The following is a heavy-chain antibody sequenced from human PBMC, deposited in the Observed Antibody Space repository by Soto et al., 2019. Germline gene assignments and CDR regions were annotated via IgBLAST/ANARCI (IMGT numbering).Heavy chain of an antibody. D-gene: IGHD4-17*01. Sequence: PGGSLRLSCAASGFTFSSYAMHWVRQAPGKGLEYVSAISSNGGSTYYANSVKGRFTISRDNSKNTLYLQMGSLRAEDVAVYYCARSLDGDYAYMDVWGKGTTVTVSS. CDR2: ISSNGGST. CDR1: GFTFSSYA. V-gene: IGHV3-64*01. CDR3: ARSLDGDYAYMDV. J-gene: IGHJ6*03.